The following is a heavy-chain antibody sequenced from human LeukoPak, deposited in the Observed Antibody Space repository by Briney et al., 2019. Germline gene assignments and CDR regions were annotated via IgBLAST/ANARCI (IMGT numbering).Heavy chain of an antibody. V-gene: IGHV1-8*01. CDR3: ATGGLWFGELFKGMDV. CDR1: GYTFTSYD. Sequence: ASVKVSCKASGYTFTSYDINWVRQATGQGLEWMGWMNPNSGNTGYAQKFQGRVTMTRNTSISTAYMELSSLRSEDTAVYYCATGGLWFGELFKGMDVWGQGTTVTVSS. CDR2: MNPNSGNT. D-gene: IGHD3-10*01. J-gene: IGHJ6*02.